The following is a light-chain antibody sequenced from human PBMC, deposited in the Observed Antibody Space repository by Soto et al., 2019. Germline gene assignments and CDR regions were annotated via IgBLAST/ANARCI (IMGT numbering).Light chain of an antibody. J-gene: IGLJ1*01. CDR3: GSYSGRYTFV. CDR2: EVS. V-gene: IGLV2-14*01. CDR1: SSDVGGYNY. Sequence: QSALTQPASVSGSPGQSITISCTGTSSDVGGYNYVSWYRQHPGQAPKLMIFEVSNRPSGVSNRFSGSKSGNTASLTISGLQPEDEADYYCGSYSGRYTFVFGTGTKVTVL.